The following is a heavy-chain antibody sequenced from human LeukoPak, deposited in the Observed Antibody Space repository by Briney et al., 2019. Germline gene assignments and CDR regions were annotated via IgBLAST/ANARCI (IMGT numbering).Heavy chain of an antibody. CDR3: ARRTYYYDNSGPVYYFDY. CDR2: INHSGST. CDR1: GGSFSGYY. Sequence: PSETLSLTCAVYGGSFSGYYWSWIRQPPGKGLEWIGEINHSGSTNYNPSLKSRVTISVDTSKNQFSLKLSSVTAADTAVYYCARRTYYYDNSGPVYYFDYWGQGTLVTVSS. J-gene: IGHJ4*02. V-gene: IGHV4-34*01. D-gene: IGHD3-22*01.